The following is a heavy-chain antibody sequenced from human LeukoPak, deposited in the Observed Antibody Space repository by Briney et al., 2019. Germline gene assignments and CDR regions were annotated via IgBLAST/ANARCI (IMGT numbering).Heavy chain of an antibody. V-gene: IGHV3-23*01. CDR2: ISGSGGST. D-gene: IGHD3-3*01. Sequence: GGSLRLSCAASGFTFSSYAMSWVRQAPGKGLEWVSAISGSGGSTYYADSVKGRFTISRDNSKNTLYLQMNSLRAEDTAVYYCAKDPTPYYDFWSGPNYFDYWGQGTLVAVSS. CDR1: GFTFSSYA. CDR3: AKDPTPYYDFWSGPNYFDY. J-gene: IGHJ4*02.